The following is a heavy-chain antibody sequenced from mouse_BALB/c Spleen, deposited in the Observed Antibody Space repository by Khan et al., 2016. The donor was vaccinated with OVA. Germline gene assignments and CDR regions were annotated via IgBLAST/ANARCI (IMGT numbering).Heavy chain of an antibody. D-gene: IGHD1-1*01. CDR2: ISSGGSYT. CDR3: ARLAYYYNREGFAY. V-gene: IGHV5-6*01. Sequence: EVELVESGGDLVKPGGSLKLSCAASGFTFSTYGMSWVRQSPDKRLEWVATISSGGSYTYYPDNVKGRFTISRDNAKNTLYLQMSNLKSEDTAMYYCARLAYYYNREGFAYWGQGTLVTVPA. J-gene: IGHJ3*01. CDR1: GFTFSTYG.